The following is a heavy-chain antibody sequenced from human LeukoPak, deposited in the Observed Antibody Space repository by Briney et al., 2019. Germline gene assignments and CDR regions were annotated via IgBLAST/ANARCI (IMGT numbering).Heavy chain of an antibody. V-gene: IGHV4-59*06. Sequence: PSETLSLTCTVSGGSISSYYWSWIRQHPGKGLEWIGYIYYSGSTYYNPSLKSRVTISVDTSKNQFSLKLSSVTAADTAVYYCARDRRGYYYGSGSYYNGDYFDYWGQGTLVTVSS. D-gene: IGHD3-10*01. CDR1: GGSISSYY. CDR3: ARDRRGYYYGSGSYYNGDYFDY. J-gene: IGHJ4*02. CDR2: IYYSGST.